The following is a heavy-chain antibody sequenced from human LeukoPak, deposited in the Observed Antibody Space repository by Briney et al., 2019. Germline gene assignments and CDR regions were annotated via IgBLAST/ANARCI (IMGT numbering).Heavy chain of an antibody. V-gene: IGHV3-7*01. CDR1: GFSFRDYW. Sequence: GGSLRLSCVASGFSFRDYWMSWVRQAPGKGLEWVADITPDGSGKTYVDSVKGRFTISRDNAKQSLYLRMDTLTAGDTAVYYCVMSWIRQQRDSWGQGTLVTVSS. CDR3: VMSWIRQQRDS. D-gene: IGHD1-1*01. J-gene: IGHJ4*02. CDR2: ITPDGSGK.